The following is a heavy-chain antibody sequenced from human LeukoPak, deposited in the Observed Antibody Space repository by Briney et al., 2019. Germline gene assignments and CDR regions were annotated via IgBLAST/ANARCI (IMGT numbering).Heavy chain of an antibody. CDR1: GGSISSYY. CDR3: ARHGGTLDYFDY. Sequence: KPSETLSLTCTVSGGSISSYYWSWIRQPPGKGLEWIGYISYGGAASYNPSLKRRVTISVDSPKNRFSLRLISLTAADTALYYCARHGGTLDYFDYWGPGSLVTVSS. CDR2: ISYGGAA. V-gene: IGHV4-59*08. J-gene: IGHJ4*02. D-gene: IGHD1-26*01.